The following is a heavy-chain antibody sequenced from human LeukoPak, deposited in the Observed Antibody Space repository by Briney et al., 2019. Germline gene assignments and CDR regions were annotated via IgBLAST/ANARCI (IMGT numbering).Heavy chain of an antibody. Sequence: PSETLSLTCTVSGGSIRSGGYYWSWIRQHPGKGLEWIGYIYYSGRTNYNPSLKSRVTISVDTSKNEISLKLSSVTAADTAFYYCARDVGGNSPRYYYGLDVWGQGTTVTVSS. CDR2: IYYSGRT. V-gene: IGHV4-61*08. D-gene: IGHD4-23*01. CDR1: GGSIRSGGYY. CDR3: ARDVGGNSPRYYYGLDV. J-gene: IGHJ6*02.